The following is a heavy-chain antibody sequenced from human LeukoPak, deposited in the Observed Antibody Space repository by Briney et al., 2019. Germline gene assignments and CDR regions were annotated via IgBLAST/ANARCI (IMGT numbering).Heavy chain of an antibody. J-gene: IGHJ4*02. V-gene: IGHV3-21*01. D-gene: IGHD6-13*01. CDR1: GFTFSSYS. CDR3: ASILSSSWYLAYFDY. CDR2: ISSSSSYI. Sequence: GGSLRLSCATSGFTFSSYSMNWVRQAPGKGLEGVSSISSSSSYIYYADSVKGRFTISRDNAKNSLYLQMNSLRAEDTAVYYCASILSSSWYLAYFDYWGQGTLVTVSS.